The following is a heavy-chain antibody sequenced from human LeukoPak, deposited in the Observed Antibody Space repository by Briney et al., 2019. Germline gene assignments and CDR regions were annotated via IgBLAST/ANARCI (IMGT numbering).Heavy chain of an antibody. D-gene: IGHD3-10*01. CDR1: GGSISSSTYC. CDR2: ICYSGST. CDR3: ARGEGYGSGIVHFDY. V-gene: IGHV4-39*07. J-gene: IGHJ4*02. Sequence: SETLSLTCTVSGGSISSSTYCWGWIRQPPGKGLEWIGSICYSGSTFYNPSLRSRVIISAYRSSNQFSLRLNSVTAADTAVFYCARGEGYGSGIVHFDYWGRGILVTVSS.